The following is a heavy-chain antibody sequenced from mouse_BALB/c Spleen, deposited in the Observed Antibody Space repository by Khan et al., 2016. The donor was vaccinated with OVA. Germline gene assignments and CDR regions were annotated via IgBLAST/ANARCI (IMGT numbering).Heavy chain of an antibody. CDR1: GYTFSSYW. Sequence: QVRLQQSGAELMKPGASVKISCKATGYTFSSYWIEWVKQRPGHGLEWIGEILPGSGSNNYNEKFKGKATFTADTSSNTAYMQLSSLTSEDSAVYYGARGNYYGSSSWFGYWGQGTLVTVS. J-gene: IGHJ3*01. CDR3: ARGNYYGSSSWFGY. V-gene: IGHV1-9*01. D-gene: IGHD1-1*01. CDR2: ILPGSGSN.